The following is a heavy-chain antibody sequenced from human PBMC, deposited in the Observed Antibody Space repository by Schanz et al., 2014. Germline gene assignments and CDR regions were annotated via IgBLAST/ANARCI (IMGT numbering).Heavy chain of an antibody. CDR3: ASGQWVVHDY. CDR2: ISGSTTTV. V-gene: IGHV3-11*01. D-gene: IGHD6-19*01. CDR1: GLTFSDYF. J-gene: IGHJ4*02. Sequence: VQLVESGGGLVKPGGSLRLSCAASGLTFSDYFMSWIRQAPGKGLEWISYISGSTTTVYYADSVKDRFTVSRDNANNSVYLQMNSLRGEDTAVYYCASGQWVVHDYWGQGTLVTVSS.